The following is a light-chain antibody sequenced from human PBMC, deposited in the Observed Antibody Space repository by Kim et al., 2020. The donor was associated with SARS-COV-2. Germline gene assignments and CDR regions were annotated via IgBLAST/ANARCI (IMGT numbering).Light chain of an antibody. CDR3: QSYDSSLSGYV. J-gene: IGLJ1*01. CDR2: GNS. CDR1: SSNIGAGNE. Sequence: QGVTISCPGSSSNIGAGNEVHWYQQLPGTAPKLLIYGNSNRPSGVPDRFSGSKSGTSASLAITGLQAEDEADYYCQSYDSSLSGYVFGTGTKVTVL. V-gene: IGLV1-40*01.